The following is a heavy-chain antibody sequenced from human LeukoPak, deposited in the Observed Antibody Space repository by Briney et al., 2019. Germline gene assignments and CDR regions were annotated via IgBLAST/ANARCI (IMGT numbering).Heavy chain of an antibody. D-gene: IGHD3-16*02. J-gene: IGHJ4*02. Sequence: HAGGSLRLSCAASGLTFSTYAMSWVRQAPGKGLEWVSLIIGSGGSIHYADSVRGRFTISRDNFKNTVFLQLSSLRPEDTAVYYCAKHGDNVWGSFRFGFDSWGQGTLVTVSS. CDR3: AKHGDNVWGSFRFGFDS. V-gene: IGHV3-23*01. CDR2: IIGSGGSI. CDR1: GLTFSTYA.